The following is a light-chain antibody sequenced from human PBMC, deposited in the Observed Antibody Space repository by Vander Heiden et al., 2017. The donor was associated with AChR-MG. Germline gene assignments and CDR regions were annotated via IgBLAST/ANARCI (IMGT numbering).Light chain of an antibody. J-gene: IGKJ4*01. CDR3: QQYDKWPPLT. Sequence: EIVMTQSPATLSVSPGERAPLSCRASQSVRTNLAWYQQKPGQAPRLLIFDASTRATGISTRFSGSGSGTEFTLTISSLQSEDFAVYYCQQYDKWPPLTFGGGTNVEIK. V-gene: IGKV3-15*01. CDR2: DAS. CDR1: QSVRTN.